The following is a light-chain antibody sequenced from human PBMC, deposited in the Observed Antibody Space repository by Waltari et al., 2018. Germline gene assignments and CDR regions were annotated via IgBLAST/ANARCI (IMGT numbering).Light chain of an antibody. CDR2: DVT. V-gene: IGLV2-11*01. Sequence: QSALTQPRSVSGSPGQSVTISCAETGSDVGDFNSVSWYQQHPGKAPRLVIFDVTQRPSGVPDRFSGSKSGTSASLTVSGLQAEDEADYYCCSYAGIWVFGGGTKLTVL. CDR3: CSYAGIWV. J-gene: IGLJ3*02. CDR1: GSDVGDFNS.